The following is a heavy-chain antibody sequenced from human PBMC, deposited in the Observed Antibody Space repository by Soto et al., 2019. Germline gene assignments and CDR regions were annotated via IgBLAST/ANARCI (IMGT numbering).Heavy chain of an antibody. CDR1: GFTFSDYY. V-gene: IGHV3-11*01. D-gene: IGHD3-9*01. CDR2: ISSSGSTI. CDR3: ARVAAPPFFDWLLYPDY. J-gene: IGHJ4*02. Sequence: QVQLVESGGGLVKPGWSLRLSCAASGFTFSDYYMSWIRQAPGKGLEWVSYISSSGSTIYYPDTVKGRFTISRDNAKKSLYLQINSARAEDAAVYYCARVAAPPFFDWLLYPDYWGQGTLVTVSS.